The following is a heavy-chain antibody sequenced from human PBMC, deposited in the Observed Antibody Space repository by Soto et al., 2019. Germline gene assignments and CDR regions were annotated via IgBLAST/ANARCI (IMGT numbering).Heavy chain of an antibody. V-gene: IGHV1-18*01. CDR3: TREGSAPYYYYGMDA. CDR1: GYTFTTYG. D-gene: IGHD3-10*01. J-gene: IGHJ6*02. CDR2: INTHNGNT. Sequence: QVQLEQSAPEVKKPGASVKVSCKASGYTFTTYGISWVRQAPGEGLERLGWINTHNGNTNYAQNLQGRVFMTADTSTNTAYMELRSLRSDDTAIYYCTREGSAPYYYYGMDAWGQGTTVTVSS.